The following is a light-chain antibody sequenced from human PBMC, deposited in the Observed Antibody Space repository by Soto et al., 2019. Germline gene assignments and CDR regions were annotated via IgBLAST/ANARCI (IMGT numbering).Light chain of an antibody. Sequence: EIVLTQPPGTLSLSPGERATLSCRASQSVSSTYLAWYQQKPGRGPRLLIYGASSRATGIPDRFSGSGSGTDFTLTISRLEPEDFAVYYCQQYGSSPPGMYTFGQGTKLEI. CDR3: QQYGSSPPGMYT. CDR2: GAS. CDR1: QSVSSTY. J-gene: IGKJ2*01. V-gene: IGKV3-20*01.